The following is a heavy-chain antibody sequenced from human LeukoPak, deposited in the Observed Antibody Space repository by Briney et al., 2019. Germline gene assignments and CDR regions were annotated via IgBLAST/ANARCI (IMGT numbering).Heavy chain of an antibody. J-gene: IGHJ5*02. Sequence: GGSLRLSCAASGFTFSSYGMSWVRQAPGKGLEWVSAISGSGGSTYYADSVKGRFTISRDNSKNTLYLQMNSLRAEDTAVYYCAKFSSGWYWFDPWGQGTLVTVSP. D-gene: IGHD6-19*01. V-gene: IGHV3-23*01. CDR2: ISGSGGST. CDR1: GFTFSSYG. CDR3: AKFSSGWYWFDP.